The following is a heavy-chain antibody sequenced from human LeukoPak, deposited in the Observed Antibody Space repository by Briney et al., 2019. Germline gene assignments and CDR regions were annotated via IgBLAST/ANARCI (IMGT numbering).Heavy chain of an antibody. Sequence: PSETLSLTRTVSGDSVSSTNYYWGWIRQPPGRGLEWIASIRYSESAYYSPSLKSRATISVDTSKNQFALRLRSLTATDTAVYYCATQDSSHYWGQGTLVTVSS. CDR1: GDSVSSTNYY. CDR2: IRYSESA. V-gene: IGHV4-39*01. CDR3: ATQDSSHY. J-gene: IGHJ4*02. D-gene: IGHD3-22*01.